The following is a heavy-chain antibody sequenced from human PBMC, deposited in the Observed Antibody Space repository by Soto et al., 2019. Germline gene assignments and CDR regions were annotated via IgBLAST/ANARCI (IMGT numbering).Heavy chain of an antibody. CDR1: GGSISSYY. CDR2: IYYSGST. Sequence: PSETLSLTCTVSGGSISSYYWSWIRQPPGKGLEWIGYIYYSGSTNYNPSHKSRITISVDTSKNQFSLKLSSVTAADTAVYFCARDGDRYCSGGSCQAGWLDPWGQGTLVTVSS. CDR3: ARDGDRYCSGGSCQAGWLDP. V-gene: IGHV4-59*01. D-gene: IGHD2-15*01. J-gene: IGHJ5*02.